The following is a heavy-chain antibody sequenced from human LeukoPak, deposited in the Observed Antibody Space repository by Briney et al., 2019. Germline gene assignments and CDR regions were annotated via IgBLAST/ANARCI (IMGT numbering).Heavy chain of an antibody. D-gene: IGHD3-22*01. CDR2: ISYDGSNK. Sequence: GRSLRLSCAASRFTFSSYGMHWVRQAPGKGLEWVAVISYDGSNKYYADSVKGRFTISRDNSKNTLYLQMNSLRAEDTAVYYCARRDSSFGMDVWGQGTTVTVFS. CDR3: ARRDSSFGMDV. J-gene: IGHJ6*02. V-gene: IGHV3-30*03. CDR1: RFTFSSYG.